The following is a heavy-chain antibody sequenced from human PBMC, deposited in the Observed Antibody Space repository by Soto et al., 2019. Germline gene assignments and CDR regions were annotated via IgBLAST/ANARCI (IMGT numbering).Heavy chain of an antibody. CDR2: IYHSGST. Sequence: SETLSLTCAVSGGSISSGGYTWSWIRQPPGKGLEWIGYIYHSGSTYYNPSLKSRVTISVDRSKNQFSLKLSSVTAADTAVYYCARGGYGDLYYFDYWGQGTLVTVSS. J-gene: IGHJ4*02. CDR3: ARGGYGDLYYFDY. CDR1: GGSISSGGYT. V-gene: IGHV4-30-2*01. D-gene: IGHD4-17*01.